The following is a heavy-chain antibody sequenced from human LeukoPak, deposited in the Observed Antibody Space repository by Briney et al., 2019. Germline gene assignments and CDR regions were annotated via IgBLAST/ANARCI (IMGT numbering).Heavy chain of an antibody. CDR3: ARASRVLMVYAKHNWFDP. Sequence: ASVKVSCKASGYTFTGYYMHWVRQAPGQGLEWMGWINPNSGGTNYAQKFQGRVTMTRDTSISTAYMELSRLRSDDTAVYYCARASRVLMVYAKHNWFDPWGQGTLATVSS. CDR2: INPNSGGT. J-gene: IGHJ5*02. D-gene: IGHD2-8*01. V-gene: IGHV1-2*02. CDR1: GYTFTGYY.